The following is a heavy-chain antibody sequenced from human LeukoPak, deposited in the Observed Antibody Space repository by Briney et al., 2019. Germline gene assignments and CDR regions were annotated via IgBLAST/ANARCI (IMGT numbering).Heavy chain of an antibody. CDR1: GGSFSGYY. CDR2: INHSGST. V-gene: IGHV4-34*01. D-gene: IGHD4-17*01. CDR3: ARGPRDMTTVTTSRTYYFDY. Sequence: SETLSLTCAVYGGSFSGYYWSWIRQPPGKGLEWIGEINHSGSTNYNPSLKSRVTISVDTSKNQFSLKLSSVTAADTAVYYCARGPRDMTTVTTSRTYYFDYWGQGTLVTVSS. J-gene: IGHJ4*02.